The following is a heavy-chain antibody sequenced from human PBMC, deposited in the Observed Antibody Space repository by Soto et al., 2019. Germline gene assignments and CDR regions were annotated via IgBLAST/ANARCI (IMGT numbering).Heavy chain of an antibody. CDR1: GGSISTDGYY. Sequence: NPSETLSLTCSVSGGSISTDGYYWSWIRQLPGKGLEWIGYIYHSGTTYHNPSLKSRLSMSVDTSKNQFSLNLNSVTAADTAVYYCARAAPSRTSSYGMDVWGQGTTVTVSS. CDR3: ARAAPSRTSSYGMDV. J-gene: IGHJ6*02. V-gene: IGHV4-31*03. CDR2: IYHSGTT. D-gene: IGHD2-2*01.